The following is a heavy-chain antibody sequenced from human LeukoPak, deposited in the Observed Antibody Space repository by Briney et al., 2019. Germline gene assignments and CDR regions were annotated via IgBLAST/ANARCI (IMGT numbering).Heavy chain of an antibody. CDR2: IWYDGSNK. CDR3: GRLRGTLYGMDV. Sequence: SGGSLRLSCAASGFTFSSYGMHWVRQAPGKGLEWVAVIWYDGSNKYYADSVKGRFTISRDNSKNTLYLQMNSLRAEDTAVYYCGRLRGTLYGMDVWGQGTTVTVSS. V-gene: IGHV3-33*01. CDR1: GFTFSSYG. J-gene: IGHJ6*02. D-gene: IGHD3-16*01.